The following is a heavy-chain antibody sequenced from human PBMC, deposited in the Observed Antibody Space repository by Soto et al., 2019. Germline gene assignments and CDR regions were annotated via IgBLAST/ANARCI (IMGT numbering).Heavy chain of an antibody. CDR2: VNPNTGDT. CDR3: ARAPRPAAIAVLDH. D-gene: IGHD6-19*01. CDR1: GYSFTSYD. V-gene: IGHV1-8*01. Sequence: QVQLVQSGTEVKTSGASVKVSCKASGYSFTSYDINWLRQATGQGPEWMGWVNPNTGDTGLAQRFQARVTLSSDTSINTAYVEVSSLRPHDTAIYFCARAPRPAAIAVLDHWGQGTLVAVSS. J-gene: IGHJ4*02.